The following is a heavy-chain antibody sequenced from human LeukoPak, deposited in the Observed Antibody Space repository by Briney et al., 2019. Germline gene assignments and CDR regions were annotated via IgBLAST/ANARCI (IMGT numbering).Heavy chain of an antibody. Sequence: SETLSLTCTVSGGSISSYYWSWIRQPPGKGLEWIGYIYYSGSTNYNPSLKSRVTISVDTSKNQFSLKLSSVTAADTAVYYCARGLGAFDYWGQGTLVTVSS. CDR1: GGSISSYY. J-gene: IGHJ4*02. D-gene: IGHD1-26*01. CDR2: IYYSGST. CDR3: ARGLGAFDY. V-gene: IGHV4-59*08.